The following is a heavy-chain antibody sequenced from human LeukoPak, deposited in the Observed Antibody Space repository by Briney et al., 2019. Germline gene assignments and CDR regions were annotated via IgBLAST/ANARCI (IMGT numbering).Heavy chain of an antibody. J-gene: IGHJ4*02. D-gene: IGHD5-12*01. CDR1: GASINSNNYY. CDR2: FFYSRST. V-gene: IGHV4-39*01. CDR3: VGGGYSGYDLGSFDY. Sequence: SETLSLTCTVSGASINSNNYYWGWIRQPPGKGLEWIGTFFYSRSTYYNPSLKSRVTIPVVTSKNQFSLKLSSVTAADTTVYYCVGGGYSGYDLGSFDYWGRGSLVTVSS.